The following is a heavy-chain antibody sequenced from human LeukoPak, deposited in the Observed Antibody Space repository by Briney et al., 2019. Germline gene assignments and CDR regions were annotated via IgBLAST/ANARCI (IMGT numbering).Heavy chain of an antibody. CDR2: IYYSGST. D-gene: IGHD3-22*01. CDR3: GYDSSGYYH. V-gene: IGHV4-39*01. J-gene: IGHJ5*02. CDR1: GGSISSSSYY. Sequence: PSETLSLTCTVSGGSISSSSYYWGWIRQPPGKGLEWIGSIYYSGSTYYNPSLKSRVTISVDTSKNQFSLKLSSVTAADTAVYYCGYDSSGYYHWGQGTLVTVSS.